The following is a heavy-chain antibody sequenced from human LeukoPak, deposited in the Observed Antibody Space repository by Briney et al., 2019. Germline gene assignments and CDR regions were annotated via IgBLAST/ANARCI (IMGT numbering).Heavy chain of an antibody. V-gene: IGHV4-4*09. J-gene: IGHJ4*02. CDR1: RGSISGSIRSFY. CDR3: ARIPLGYSGAYYFDY. D-gene: IGHD5-12*01. CDR2: ISSSGST. Sequence: SETLSLTCTVSRGSISGSIRSFYWSWLRQPPGKGLECIGYISSSGSTNDNPSLRSRVTISVDASKNQFFLNLSSVSAADTAVYYCARIPLGYSGAYYFDYWGQGTLVTVSP.